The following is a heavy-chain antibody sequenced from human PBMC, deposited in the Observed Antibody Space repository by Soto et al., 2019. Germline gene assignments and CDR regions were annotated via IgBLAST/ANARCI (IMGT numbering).Heavy chain of an antibody. D-gene: IGHD2-2*01. J-gene: IGHJ4*02. CDR1: GGSISSSSYY. V-gene: IGHV4-39*01. CDR3: ARKGSTLDY. Sequence: SETLSLTCTVSGGSISSSSYYWGWIRQPPGKGLEWIGSIYYSGSTYYNPSLKSRVTISVDTSKNQFSLKLSSVTAADTAVYYCARKGSTLDYWGQGTLVTVSS. CDR2: IYYSGST.